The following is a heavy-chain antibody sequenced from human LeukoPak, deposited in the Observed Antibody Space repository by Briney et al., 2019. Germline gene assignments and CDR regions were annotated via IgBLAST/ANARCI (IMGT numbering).Heavy chain of an antibody. CDR2: IIPILGIA. Sequence: SVKVSCKASGGTFSSYAISWVRQAPGQGLEWMGRIIPILGIANYAQKFQGRVTITADKSTSTAYMELSSLRSEDTAVYYCAIGNSGYCSGGSCYSYPTDYWGQGTLVTVSS. CDR1: GGTFSSYA. CDR3: AIGNSGYCSGGSCYSYPTDY. J-gene: IGHJ4*02. V-gene: IGHV1-69*04. D-gene: IGHD2-15*01.